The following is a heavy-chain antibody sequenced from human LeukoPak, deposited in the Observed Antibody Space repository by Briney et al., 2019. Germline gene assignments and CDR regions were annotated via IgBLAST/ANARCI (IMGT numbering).Heavy chain of an antibody. CDR2: ISAYNGNT. V-gene: IGHV1-18*03. D-gene: IGHD1-26*01. CDR3: ARDSGSYYGSHFDY. J-gene: IGHJ4*02. Sequence: ASVKVSCKASGYTFTSYGISWVRQAPGQGLEWMGWISAYNGNTNYAQKLQGRVTMTTDTSTSTAYMELRSLRSEDMAVYYCARDSGSYYGSHFDYWGQGTLVTVSS. CDR1: GYTFTSYG.